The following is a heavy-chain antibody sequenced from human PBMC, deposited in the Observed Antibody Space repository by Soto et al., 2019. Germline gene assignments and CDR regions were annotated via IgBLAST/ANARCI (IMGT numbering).Heavy chain of an antibody. Sequence: SETLSLTCTVSGGSISSYYWSWIRQPPGKGLEWIGYIYYSGSTNYNPSLKSRVTISVDTSKNQFSLKLSSVTAADTAVYYCARHVYSGYDIPYYFDYWGQGTLVTVSS. CDR2: IYYSGST. V-gene: IGHV4-59*08. CDR1: GGSISSYY. D-gene: IGHD5-12*01. CDR3: ARHVYSGYDIPYYFDY. J-gene: IGHJ4*02.